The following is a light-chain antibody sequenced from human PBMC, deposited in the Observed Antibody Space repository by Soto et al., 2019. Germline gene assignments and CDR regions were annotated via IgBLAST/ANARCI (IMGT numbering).Light chain of an antibody. CDR1: QSVSSSY. CDR2: GAS. CDR3: QQYGRSRA. V-gene: IGKV3-20*01. Sequence: EIVLTQSPGTLSLSPGERATLSCRASQSVSSSYLAWYQQKPGQAPRLLIYGASSRATGIPDRFSGSASGTEFTLTISRLEPEEFAVYYCQQYGRSRAFGQGTRLEI. J-gene: IGKJ5*01.